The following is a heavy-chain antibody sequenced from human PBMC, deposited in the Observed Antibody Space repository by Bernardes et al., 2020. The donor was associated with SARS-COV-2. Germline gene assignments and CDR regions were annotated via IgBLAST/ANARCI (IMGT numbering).Heavy chain of an antibody. V-gene: IGHV4-39*01. D-gene: IGHD3-3*01. CDR1: GGSISSTSYY. Sequence: SEPLSLTCTVSGGSISSTSYYWGWIRQPPGKGLEWIGNIYYSGSTYYNPSLKSRVTISVDTSKNQFSLKLSSVTAADTAVYYCARQHLGGVTIFGVVTTDRYFDYWGQGTLVTVSS. J-gene: IGHJ4*02. CDR2: IYYSGST. CDR3: ARQHLGGVTIFGVVTTDRYFDY.